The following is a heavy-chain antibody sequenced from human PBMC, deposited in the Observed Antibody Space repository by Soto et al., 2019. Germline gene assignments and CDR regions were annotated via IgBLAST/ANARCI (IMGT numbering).Heavy chain of an antibody. CDR2: INPNSGDI. CDR1: GYTFTGNY. CDR3: AREGRYYDTEAFDI. Sequence: ASVKVSCKASGYTFTGNYMHWVRQAPGPGLEWMGWINPNSGDINYAQKFQGRVTMTRDTSISTAYMELGRLRFDDTAVYYCAREGRYYDTEAFDIWGQGTMVTVSS. D-gene: IGHD3-22*01. J-gene: IGHJ3*02. V-gene: IGHV1-2*02.